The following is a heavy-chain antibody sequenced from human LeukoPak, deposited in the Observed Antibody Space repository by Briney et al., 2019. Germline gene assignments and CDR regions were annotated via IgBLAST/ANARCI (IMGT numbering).Heavy chain of an antibody. CDR1: GGSISSSY. Sequence: SETLSLTCTVSGGSISSSYWSWIRQPPGKGLEWIGYIYYSGSTDYNPSLKSRVTISVDTSKNQSSLKLNSVTAADTAVYYCASGSSSYDYWGQGTLVTVSS. V-gene: IGHV4-59*01. J-gene: IGHJ4*02. CDR2: IYYSGST. CDR3: ASGSSSYDY. D-gene: IGHD6-6*01.